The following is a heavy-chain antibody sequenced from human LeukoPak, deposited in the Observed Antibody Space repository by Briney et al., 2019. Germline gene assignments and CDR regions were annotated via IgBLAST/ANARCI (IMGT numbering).Heavy chain of an antibody. CDR2: IRSKVDNYAT. CDR1: GFTFSGSP. Sequence: GGSLKLSCAASGFTFSGSPMHWVRQASGKGLEWVGRIRSKVDNYATGYGASVKGRFTISRDDSRNTAYLQTNSLKAEDTAVYYCSRQLVGTASIDDWGQGTPVTVSS. CDR3: SRQLVGTASIDD. V-gene: IGHV3-73*01. D-gene: IGHD1-26*01. J-gene: IGHJ4*02.